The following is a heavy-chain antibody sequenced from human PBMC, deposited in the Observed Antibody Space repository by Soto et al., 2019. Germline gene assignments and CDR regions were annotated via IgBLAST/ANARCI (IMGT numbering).Heavy chain of an antibody. CDR1: GGSVSSESYY. J-gene: IGHJ5*02. Sequence: SETLSLTCRVSGGSVSSESYYWSWIRQTPGKGLEWIGNVENSGSTKYNPSLKSRVTISVDTSKNQFSLKLSSVTGADTAVYYCARERGDSHWIDPWGQGTLVTVSS. D-gene: IGHD2-21*01. CDR2: VENSGST. CDR3: ARERGDSHWIDP. V-gene: IGHV4-61*01.